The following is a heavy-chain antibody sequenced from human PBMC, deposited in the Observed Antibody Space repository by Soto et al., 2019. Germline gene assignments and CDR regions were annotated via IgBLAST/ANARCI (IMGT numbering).Heavy chain of an antibody. Sequence: SETLSLTCAVYGGSFSGYYWSWIRQSPGKGLEWIGEINHRGSTKYNPSLKSRVTISVDTSKNQFSLKLTSVTAADTAVYDCARVDDYWGQGTLVTVSS. CDR1: GGSFSGYY. J-gene: IGHJ4*02. CDR2: INHRGST. CDR3: ARVDDY. V-gene: IGHV4-34*01.